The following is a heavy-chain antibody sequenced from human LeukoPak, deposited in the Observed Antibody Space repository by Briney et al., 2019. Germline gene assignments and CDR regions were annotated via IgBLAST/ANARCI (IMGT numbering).Heavy chain of an antibody. Sequence: QPGGSLRLSCAASGLSFSTFAMSWVRQGPARGLEWVSSIRGNGETFYVDSVKGRFTLSTDISRNTVYFQLNNLRVEDTAIYYCAKASWVSSTDAVRWGQGTLVTVSS. CDR1: GLSFSTFA. J-gene: IGHJ4*02. V-gene: IGHV3-23*01. CDR2: IRGNGET. CDR3: AKASWVSSTDAVR. D-gene: IGHD3-16*01.